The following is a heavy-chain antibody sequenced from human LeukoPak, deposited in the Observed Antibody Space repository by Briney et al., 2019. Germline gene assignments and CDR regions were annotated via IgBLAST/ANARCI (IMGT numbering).Heavy chain of an antibody. D-gene: IGHD3-10*01. CDR1: GYTFTSYG. V-gene: IGHV1-18*01. CDR2: ISAYNGNT. Sequence: GASVKVSCKASGYTFTSYGISWVRQAPGQGLEWMGWISAYNGNTNYAQKLQGRVTMTRNTSISTAYMELSSLRSEDTAVYYCARGLRQGYMVRGVIRHYYYMDVWGKGTTVTISS. CDR3: ARGLRQGYMVRGVIRHYYYMDV. J-gene: IGHJ6*03.